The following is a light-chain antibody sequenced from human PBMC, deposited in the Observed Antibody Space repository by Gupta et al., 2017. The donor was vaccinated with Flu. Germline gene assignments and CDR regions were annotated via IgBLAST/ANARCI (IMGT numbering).Light chain of an antibody. CDR2: EDK. CDR3: YSPYTRGNTLYV. Sequence: AYWYQQKAVQAPQLVISEDKKRHSGGPEGVSGSNSGTNATLTISWAQGEEDADYYSYSPYTRGNTLYVFGSGTKVTVL. V-gene: IGLV3-10*01. J-gene: IGLJ1*01.